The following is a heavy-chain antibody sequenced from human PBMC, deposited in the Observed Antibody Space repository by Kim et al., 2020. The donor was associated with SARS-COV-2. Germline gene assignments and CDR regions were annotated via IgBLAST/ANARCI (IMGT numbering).Heavy chain of an antibody. CDR1: GGSISSYY. CDR3: ARLTEAVTRYRVHAFDI. CDR2: IYYSGST. V-gene: IGHV4-59*08. D-gene: IGHD1-20*01. J-gene: IGHJ3*02. Sequence: SETLSLTCTVSGGSISSYYWSWIRQPPGKGLEWIGYIYYSGSTNYNPSLKSRVTISVDTSKNQFSLKLSSVTAADTAVYYCARLTEAVTRYRVHAFDIWGQGTMVTVSS.